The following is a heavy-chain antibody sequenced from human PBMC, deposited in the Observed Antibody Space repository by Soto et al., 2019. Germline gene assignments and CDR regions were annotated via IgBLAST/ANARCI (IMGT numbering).Heavy chain of an antibody. CDR2: ISDDSSYI. V-gene: IGHV3-21*06. J-gene: IGHJ1*01. Sequence: GGSLRLSCAASGFMFSAYTMNWVRQAPGKGLGWLSSISDDSSYIDYADSLRGRFTVSRDNARNSLYLQIDSLGVEDTAVYYCATPYYFNHWGPGTLVTVSS. CDR1: GFMFSAYT. CDR3: ATPYYFNH. D-gene: IGHD3-16*01.